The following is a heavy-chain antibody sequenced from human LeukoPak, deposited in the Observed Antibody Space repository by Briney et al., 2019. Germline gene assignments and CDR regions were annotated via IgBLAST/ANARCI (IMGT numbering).Heavy chain of an antibody. CDR1: GFTFSVYW. D-gene: IGHD2-8*01. V-gene: IGHV3-7*01. J-gene: IGHJ4*02. CDR3: ARGGEGMLSPRPEDY. CDR2: IGQDGIQE. Sequence: GGSLRLSCAASGFTFSVYWMRWVRQAPGGGLEWVANIGQDGIQEFFVDSVEGRFTISRDNAKNSLYPQMDSLRAEDTAVYYCARGGEGMLSPRPEDYWGQGTLVTVSS.